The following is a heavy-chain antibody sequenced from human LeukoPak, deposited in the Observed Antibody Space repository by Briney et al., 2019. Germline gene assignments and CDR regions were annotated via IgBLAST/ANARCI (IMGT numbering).Heavy chain of an antibody. CDR2: ISAYNGNT. V-gene: IGHV1-18*01. Sequence: ASVKVSCKASGYTFTSYGISWVRQAPGQGLEWMGWISAYNGNTNYAQKLQGRVTMTTDTSTSTAYMELRSLRSDDTAVYYCATARFLTGYFTFDYWGQGTLVTVSS. CDR1: GYTFTSYG. D-gene: IGHD3-9*01. J-gene: IGHJ4*02. CDR3: ATARFLTGYFTFDY.